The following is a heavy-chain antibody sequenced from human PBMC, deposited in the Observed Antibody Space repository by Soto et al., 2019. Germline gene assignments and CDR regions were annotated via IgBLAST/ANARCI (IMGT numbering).Heavy chain of an antibody. V-gene: IGHV4-4*07. D-gene: IGHD5-12*01. CDR3: VRGRSYSVYDF. CDR2: IYPSGST. Sequence: QVNLQESGPGLVKPSETLSVTCTVSGCSISGHSWVWIRQPAGKGLEWIGHIYPSGSTSYNPSLRSRVTMSLDTSTNKIFLNLTSVTAADTAVFYCVRGRSYSVYDFWGPGTLVTVSS. CDR1: GCSISGHS. J-gene: IGHJ4*02.